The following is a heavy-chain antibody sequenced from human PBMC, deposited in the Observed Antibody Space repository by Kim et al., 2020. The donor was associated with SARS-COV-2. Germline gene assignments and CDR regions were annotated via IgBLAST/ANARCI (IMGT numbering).Heavy chain of an antibody. CDR1: GFTFSIYA. Sequence: GGSLRLSCSASGFTFSIYAIHWVRQAPGKGLEYVSSITSNGGSTYYADSVKGRFTISRDNSKNTLYLQMSSLRPEDTAVYYCVKGSSSSSGDYWGQGTLVTVSS. D-gene: IGHD6-6*01. V-gene: IGHV3-64D*09. CDR2: ITSNGGST. J-gene: IGHJ4*02. CDR3: VKGSSSSSGDY.